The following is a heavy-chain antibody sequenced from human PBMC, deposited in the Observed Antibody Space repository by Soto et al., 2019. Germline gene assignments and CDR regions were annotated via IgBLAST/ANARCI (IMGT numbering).Heavy chain of an antibody. V-gene: IGHV3-15*07. CDR1: GFSFTDNW. D-gene: IGHD3-3*01. CDR3: ITYCEFGSGHYAN. J-gene: IGHJ4*02. Sequence: GGSLRLSCAASGFSFTDNWMHWVRQAPGKGLEWVGRIKSRADGETTDYAAPVKGRFTISRDDLRDTFYLEMNSLKSEDTAMFYFITYCEFGSGHYANWGQGMLVTVSS. CDR2: IKSRADGETT.